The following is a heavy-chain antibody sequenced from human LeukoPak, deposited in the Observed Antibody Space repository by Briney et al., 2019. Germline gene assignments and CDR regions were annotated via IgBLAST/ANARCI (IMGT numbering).Heavy chain of an antibody. CDR3: ARTALGELSLSY. D-gene: IGHD3-16*02. J-gene: IGHJ4*02. CDR1: GYTFTGYY. V-gene: IGHV1-2*02. CDR2: INPNSGGT. Sequence: ASVKVSCKASGYTFTGYYMHWVRQAPGQGLEWMGWINPNSGGTNYAQKFQGRVTITRDTSISTAYMELSRLRSDDTAVYYCARTALGELSLSYWGQGTLVTVSS.